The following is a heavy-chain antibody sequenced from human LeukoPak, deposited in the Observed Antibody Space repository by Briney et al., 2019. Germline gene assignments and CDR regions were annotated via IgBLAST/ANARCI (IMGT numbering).Heavy chain of an antibody. D-gene: IGHD4-23*01. V-gene: IGHV5-51*01. CDR3: ARQYYGDNSGFDY. Sequence: GESLKISCKGSGYSFTTYWIGWVRQMPGKGVEWMAIIYPGDSDTRYRPSFQGQVTISADKSISTAYLQWSSLKASDTAMYYCARQYYGDNSGFDYWGQGTPVTVSS. CDR2: IYPGDSDT. CDR1: GYSFTTYW. J-gene: IGHJ4*02.